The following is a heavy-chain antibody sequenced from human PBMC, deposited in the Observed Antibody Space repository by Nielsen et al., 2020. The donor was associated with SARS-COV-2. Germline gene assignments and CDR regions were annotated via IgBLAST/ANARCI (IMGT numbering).Heavy chain of an antibody. CDR2: ISYDGSNK. V-gene: IGHV3-30*03. CDR1: GFTFSSYG. CDR3: TSFGGRWFGEDYYYYGMDV. J-gene: IGHJ6*02. Sequence: GESLKISCAASGFTFSSYGMHWVRQAPGKGLEWVAVISYDGSNKYYADSVKGRFTISRDNSKNTLYLQMNSLRAEDTALYYCTSFGGRWFGEDYYYYGMDVWGQGTTVTVSS. D-gene: IGHD3-10*01.